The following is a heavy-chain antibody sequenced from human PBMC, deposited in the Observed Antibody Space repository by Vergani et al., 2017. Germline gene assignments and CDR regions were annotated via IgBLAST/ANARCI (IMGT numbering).Heavy chain of an antibody. D-gene: IGHD3-16*01. CDR2: IYNSGNG. J-gene: IGHJ2*01. CDR3: GSGKYYSYRTSHVRGGYFDV. Sequence: QMQLQESGPGLVKASETLSLTCTVSGDSIISRSYYWGWIRQPPGKGLEWIGSIYNSGNGDSSSSLKSRVTISADTSKNQFSLRPTSVTAADTAVYYCGSGKYYSYRTSHVRGGYFDVWGRGTLVTVPS. V-gene: IGHV4-39*01. CDR1: GDSIISRSYY.